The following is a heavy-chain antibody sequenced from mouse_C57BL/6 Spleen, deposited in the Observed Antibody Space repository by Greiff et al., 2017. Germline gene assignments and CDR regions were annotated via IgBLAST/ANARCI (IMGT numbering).Heavy chain of an antibody. D-gene: IGHD1-1*01. Sequence: EVQRVESGEGLVKPGGSLKLSCAASGFTFSSYAMSWVRQTPEKRLEWVAYISSGGDYIYYADTVKGRFTISRDNARNTLYLQMSSLKSEDTAMYYCTRGDYGSSLYYAMDYWGQGTSVTVSS. J-gene: IGHJ4*01. V-gene: IGHV5-9-1*02. CDR1: GFTFSSYA. CDR3: TRGDYGSSLYYAMDY. CDR2: ISSGGDYI.